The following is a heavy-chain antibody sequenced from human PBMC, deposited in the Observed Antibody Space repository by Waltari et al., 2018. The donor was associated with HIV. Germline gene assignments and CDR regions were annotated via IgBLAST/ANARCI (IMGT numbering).Heavy chain of an antibody. CDR3: ASEVGATWREYYFDY. V-gene: IGHV1-46*01. CDR2: INPSGGST. CDR1: GYTFTSYY. D-gene: IGHD1-26*01. Sequence: QVQLVQSGAEVKKPGASVKVSCKASGYTFTSYYMHWVRQAPGQGLEWMGIINPSGGSTSYAQKFQGRVTMTRDTSTSTVYMELSSLRSEDTAVYYCASEVGATWREYYFDYWGQGTLVTVSS. J-gene: IGHJ4*02.